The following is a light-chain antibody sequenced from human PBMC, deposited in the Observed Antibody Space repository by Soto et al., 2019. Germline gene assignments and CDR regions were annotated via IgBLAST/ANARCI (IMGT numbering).Light chain of an antibody. J-gene: IGKJ3*01. Sequence: DIQMTQSPSSLSASVGDRVTITCRASQSVRTYLNWYQQKPGKAPNLLIYTVSNLQSGVSSRFTGSGSGTDFTLTISCLQSEDFATYYCQQYYSYPGTFGPGTKVDIK. CDR3: QQYYSYPGT. V-gene: IGKV1-39*01. CDR2: TVS. CDR1: QSVRTY.